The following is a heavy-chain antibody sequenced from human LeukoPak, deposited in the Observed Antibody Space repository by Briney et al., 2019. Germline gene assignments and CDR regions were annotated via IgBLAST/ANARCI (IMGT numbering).Heavy chain of an antibody. V-gene: IGHV3-23*01. J-gene: IGHJ4*02. CDR3: AKQYSSTWYPTFDY. Sequence: GGSLRLTCAASGFTFSSYAMSWVRQAPGEGLEWVSSISGIGTGTYYADSVKGRFTISRDNSKNTLYLQMSSLRAEDTAVYYCAKQYSSTWYPTFDYWGQGCLVTVSS. CDR2: ISGIGTGT. CDR1: GFTFSSYA. D-gene: IGHD6-13*01.